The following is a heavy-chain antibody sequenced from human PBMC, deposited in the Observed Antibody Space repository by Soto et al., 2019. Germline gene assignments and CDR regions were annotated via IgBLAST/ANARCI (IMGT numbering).Heavy chain of an antibody. V-gene: IGHV1-18*01. CDR3: ARANMVVVPAAIYYYYYYMDV. Sequence: ASVKVSCKASGYTFTSYGISWVRQAPGQGLEWMGWISAYNGNTNYAQKLQGRVTMTTDTSTSTAYMELRSLRSDDTAVYYCARANMVVVPAAIYYYYYYMDVWGKGTTVPVSS. D-gene: IGHD2-2*02. CDR1: GYTFTSYG. CDR2: ISAYNGNT. J-gene: IGHJ6*03.